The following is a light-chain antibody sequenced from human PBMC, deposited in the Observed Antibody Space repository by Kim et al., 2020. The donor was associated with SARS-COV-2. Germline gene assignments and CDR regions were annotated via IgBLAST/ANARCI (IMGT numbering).Light chain of an antibody. CDR3: QHLNSTPDMYI. CDR2: ATS. V-gene: IGKV1-9*01. Sequence: IQLTQSPSSLSASVGDRVTITCRASQGISSYLAWYQQKPGKAPKLLIYATSTLQSGVPSRFSGSGSGTDFTLTISSLQPEDFATYYCQHLNSTPDMYIFGQGTKLEI. J-gene: IGKJ2*01. CDR1: QGISSY.